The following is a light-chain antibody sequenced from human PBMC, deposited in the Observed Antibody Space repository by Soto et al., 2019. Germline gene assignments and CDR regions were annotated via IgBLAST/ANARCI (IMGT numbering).Light chain of an antibody. CDR1: QDISNY. CDR2: AAS. CDR3: QYYNSAPTSS. V-gene: IGKV1-27*01. Sequence: DIQMTQSPSSLSASVGDRVTITCRAAQDISNYLAWYQQKPGKVPKLLIYAASTLQSGVPSRFRGSGSGTDFTLTISSLQPADVSSYSCQYYNSAPTSSFGQATKMEFK. J-gene: IGKJ1*01.